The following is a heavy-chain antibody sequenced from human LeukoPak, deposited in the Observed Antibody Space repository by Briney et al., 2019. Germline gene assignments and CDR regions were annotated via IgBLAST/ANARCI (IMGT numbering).Heavy chain of an antibody. CDR2: IIPALGIA. CDR1: GGTFSTYA. D-gene: IGHD2-15*01. J-gene: IGHJ4*02. V-gene: IGHV1-69*04. CDR3: ARDERVCSGGSCYLYYFDY. Sequence: SVKVSCTASGGTFSTYAISWVRQAPGQGLEWMGRIIPALGIANYAQKFQGRVTITADKSTSTAYMELSSLRSEDTAVYYCARDERVCSGGSCYLYYFDYWGQGTLVTVSS.